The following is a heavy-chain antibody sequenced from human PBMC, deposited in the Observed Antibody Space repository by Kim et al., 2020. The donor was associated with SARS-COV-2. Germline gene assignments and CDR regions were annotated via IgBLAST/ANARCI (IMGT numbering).Heavy chain of an antibody. V-gene: IGHV3-30*07. D-gene: IGHD6-6*01. Sequence: ANYVRGRFSIARESAKNTLYLQRNSLRAEDTAVYYCARDQYSSSSYFFDNWGQGTLVTVSS. J-gene: IGHJ4*02. CDR3: ARDQYSSSSYFFDN.